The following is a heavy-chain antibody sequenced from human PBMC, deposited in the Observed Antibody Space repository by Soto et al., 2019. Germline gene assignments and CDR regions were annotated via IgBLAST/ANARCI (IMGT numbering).Heavy chain of an antibody. V-gene: IGHV4-34*01. CDR1: GGSFSGYY. J-gene: IGHJ4*02. Sequence: SETLSLTCAVYGGSFSGYYWTWVRQPPGKGLEWIGEINHRGRTNYNPSLKSRVTISVDTSKNQFSLKLSSVTAADTAVYYCARLQAGPFDYWGQGTLVTVS. CDR3: ARLQAGPFDY. D-gene: IGHD6-13*01. CDR2: INHRGRT.